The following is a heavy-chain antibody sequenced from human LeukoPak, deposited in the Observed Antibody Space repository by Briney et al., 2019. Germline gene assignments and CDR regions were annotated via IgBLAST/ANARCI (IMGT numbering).Heavy chain of an antibody. CDR1: GITLRNYG. Sequence: GGSLRLSCAVSGITLRNYGMIWLRQAPGKGREGVAGIIDRGGSTNYADSVKGRFTTSRANPTNTLYLQLNSLRAEDTAVYFCAKRGVVIRVILVGFHKAAYSFDSWGEGELVTVSS. CDR2: IIDRGGST. D-gene: IGHD3-22*01. CDR3: AKRGVVIRVILVGFHKAAYSFDS. J-gene: IGHJ4*02. V-gene: IGHV3-23*01.